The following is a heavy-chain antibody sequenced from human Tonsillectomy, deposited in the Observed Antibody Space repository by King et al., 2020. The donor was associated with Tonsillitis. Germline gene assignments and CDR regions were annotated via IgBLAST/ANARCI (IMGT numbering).Heavy chain of an antibody. CDR2: ISYDGRNK. D-gene: IGHD4-17*01. J-gene: IGHJ4*02. CDR3: ARYGDDDFDY. V-gene: IGHV3-33*05. CDR1: GFTFSSYG. Sequence: VQLVESGGGVVQPGRSLRLSCAASGFTFSSYGMHWVRQAPGKGLEWVAVISYDGRNKYYADSVKGRFTISRDNSKNTLYLQMNSLRAEDTAVYYCARYGDDDFDYWGQGTLVTVSS.